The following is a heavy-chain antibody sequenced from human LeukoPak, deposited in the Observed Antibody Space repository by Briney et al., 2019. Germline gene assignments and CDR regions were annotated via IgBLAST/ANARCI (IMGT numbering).Heavy chain of an antibody. D-gene: IGHD3-22*01. CDR3: AKGGVIVVVIAYFDY. CDR1: GFTFSSYA. J-gene: IGHJ4*02. Sequence: GGSLRLSCAASGFTFSSYAMSWVRQAPGKGLEWVSAISGSGGSTYYADSVKGRFTISRGNSKNTLYLQMNSLRAEDTAVYYCAKGGVIVVVIAYFDYWGQGTLVTVSS. V-gene: IGHV3-23*01. CDR2: ISGSGGST.